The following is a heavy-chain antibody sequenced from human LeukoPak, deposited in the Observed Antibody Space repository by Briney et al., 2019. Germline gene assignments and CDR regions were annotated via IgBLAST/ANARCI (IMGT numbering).Heavy chain of an antibody. V-gene: IGHV1-18*01. CDR3: ARVGDGGELLSAFDI. CDR2: ISAYNGNT. J-gene: IGHJ3*02. Sequence: ASVKVSCKAAGYTFSSYGVSWVRQAPGQGLEWMGWISAYNGNTNNAQKFQGRVTMTTDISTSTAYMELRSLRSDDTAVYYCARVGDGGELLSAFDIWGQGTMVTVSS. CDR1: GYTFSSYG. D-gene: IGHD3-10*01.